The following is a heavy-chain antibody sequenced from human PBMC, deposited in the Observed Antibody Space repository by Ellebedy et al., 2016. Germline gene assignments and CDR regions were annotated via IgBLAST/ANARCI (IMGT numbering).Heavy chain of an antibody. Sequence: GGSLRLXXAASGSTFSGYTMNWVRQAPGKGLEWVSSISSSGTDIFYADSVKGRFTISRDNAKNSVYLQMNSLRAEDTAVYYCARGVGGTSLNWFDPWGQGTLVTVSS. D-gene: IGHD3-16*01. CDR3: ARGVGGTSLNWFDP. J-gene: IGHJ5*02. CDR1: GSTFSGYT. CDR2: ISSSGTDI. V-gene: IGHV3-21*01.